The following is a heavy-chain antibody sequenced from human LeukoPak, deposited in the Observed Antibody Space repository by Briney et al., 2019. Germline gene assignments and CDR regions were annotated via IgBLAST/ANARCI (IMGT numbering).Heavy chain of an antibody. CDR2: IDLSGNTL. CDR1: GYSISSGYY. V-gene: IGHV3-11*04. Sequence: LSLTCTVSGYSISSGYYWGWIRQPPGKGLEWVSYIDLSGNTLYYVDSVKGRFTISRDNAKNSLYLQMNSLRAEDTAVYYCARGPPLFDPWGQGTLVAVSS. CDR3: ARGPPLFDP. J-gene: IGHJ5*02.